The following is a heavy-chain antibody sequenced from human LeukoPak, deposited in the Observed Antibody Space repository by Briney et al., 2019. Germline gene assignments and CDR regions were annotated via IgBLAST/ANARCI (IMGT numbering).Heavy chain of an antibody. J-gene: IGHJ3*02. CDR3: ARINYVADAFDI. CDR1: GGSMSPYH. V-gene: IGHV4-59*01. Sequence: PSETLSLTCTVSGGSMSPYHWGWIRQPPGKGLEWTGYIYYSGSTNYNPSLKSRVTISVDTSKNQFSLKLSSVTAADTAVYYCARINYVADAFDIWGQGTMVTVSS. CDR2: IYYSGST. D-gene: IGHD3-16*01.